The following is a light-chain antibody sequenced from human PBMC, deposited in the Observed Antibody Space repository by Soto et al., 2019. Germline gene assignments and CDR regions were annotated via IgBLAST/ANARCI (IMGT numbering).Light chain of an antibody. V-gene: IGKV3-20*01. Sequence: EIVLTQSPGTLYLSPGERATLSCRASQSVSSSYLAWYQQKPGQAPRLLIYGASSRATGIPDRFSGSGSGTDFTLTISNLEPEDFAVYYCQQYNNWPWTFGQGTKVDIK. CDR3: QQYNNWPWT. CDR2: GAS. CDR1: QSVSSSY. J-gene: IGKJ1*01.